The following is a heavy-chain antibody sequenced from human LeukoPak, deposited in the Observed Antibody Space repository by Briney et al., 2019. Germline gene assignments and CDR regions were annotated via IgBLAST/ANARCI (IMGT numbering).Heavy chain of an antibody. D-gene: IGHD3-10*01. J-gene: IGHJ4*02. Sequence: GGSLRLSCAASGFTFSSYGMHWVRQAPGKGLEWVAFIRYDGSNKYYADSVKGRFTISRDNSKNTLYLQMNSLRAEDTAVYYCAKDLGYYGSGSYYPMFFDYWGQGTLVTVSS. CDR2: IRYDGSNK. CDR1: GFTFSSYG. V-gene: IGHV3-30*02. CDR3: AKDLGYYGSGSYYPMFFDY.